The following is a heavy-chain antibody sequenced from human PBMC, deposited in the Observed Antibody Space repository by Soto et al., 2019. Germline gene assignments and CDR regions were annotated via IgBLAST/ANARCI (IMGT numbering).Heavy chain of an antibody. CDR2: ISYDGSNK. CDR1: GFTFSSYA. Sequence: QVQLVESGGGVVQPGRSLRLSCAASGFTFSSYAMHWVRQAPGKGLEWVAGISYDGSNKYYADSVKGRFTISRDNSKNTLYLQMNSLRAEDTAVYYCARDKLRFLEWSWYFDLWGRGTLVTVSS. J-gene: IGHJ2*01. V-gene: IGHV3-30-3*01. CDR3: ARDKLRFLEWSWYFDL. D-gene: IGHD3-3*01.